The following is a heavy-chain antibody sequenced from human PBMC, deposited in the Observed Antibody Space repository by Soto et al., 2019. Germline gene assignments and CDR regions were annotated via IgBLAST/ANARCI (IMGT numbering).Heavy chain of an antibody. CDR3: AAGYDVWGGMDV. V-gene: IGHV1-3*05. J-gene: IGHJ6*02. D-gene: IGHD3-10*02. CDR1: GYTFTSYA. CDR2: INAGNGNT. Sequence: QVQLVQSGAEEKKPGASVKVSCKASGYTFTSYAMHWVRQAPGQRLEWMGWINAGNGNTKYSQKFQGRVIITRDTCVSRAYMDLSRLRSEDTAVYSCAAGYDVWGGMDVWGQGTTVTVSS.